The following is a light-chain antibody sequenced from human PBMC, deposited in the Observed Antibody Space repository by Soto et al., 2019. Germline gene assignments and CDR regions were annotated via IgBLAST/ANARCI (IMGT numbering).Light chain of an antibody. V-gene: IGKV3-11*01. CDR2: DAS. CDR1: QSVSSY. J-gene: IGKJ5*01. Sequence: EIVLTQSPATLSLSPGERATLSCRASQSVSSYLAWYQQKPGQAPRLLIYDASIRPTGVPARFSGSGSGTDFTLTISTLEPEDFALYYCQQRSNWPPITFGQGTRLEIK. CDR3: QQRSNWPPIT.